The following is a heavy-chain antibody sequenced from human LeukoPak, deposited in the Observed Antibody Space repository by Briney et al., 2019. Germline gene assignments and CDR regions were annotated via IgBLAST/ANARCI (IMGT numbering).Heavy chain of an antibody. Sequence: PSETLSLTCAVYGGSFSGYYWSRIRQPPGKGLEWIGEINHSGSTNYNPSLKSRVTISVDTSKNQFSLKLSSVTAADTAVYYCARRALYGSGRYYYYYYMDVWGKGTTVTVPS. CDR3: ARRALYGSGRYYYYYYMDV. J-gene: IGHJ6*03. V-gene: IGHV4-34*01. D-gene: IGHD3-10*01. CDR2: INHSGST. CDR1: GGSFSGYY.